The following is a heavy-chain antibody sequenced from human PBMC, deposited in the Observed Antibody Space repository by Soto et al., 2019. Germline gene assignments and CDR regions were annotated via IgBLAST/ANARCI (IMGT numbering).Heavy chain of an antibody. CDR1: GYTFTSYW. D-gene: IGHD1-26*01. J-gene: IGHJ4*02. CDR2: VYPGDSDT. CDR3: AGMLRGSSHGAFDY. V-gene: IGHV5-51*01. Sequence: PGDFLQLSRKVSGYTFTSYWVGRMRQKPGKGLEWRGRVYPGDSDTRYSPSFQCRVTSSADKSISTAYLQWSSLKASDTAMYYCAGMLRGSSHGAFDYWGQGTLVTVSS.